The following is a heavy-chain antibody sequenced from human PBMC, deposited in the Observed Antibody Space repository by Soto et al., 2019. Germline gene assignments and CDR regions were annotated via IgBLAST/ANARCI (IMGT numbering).Heavy chain of an antibody. D-gene: IGHD3-3*01. CDR2: IYYSGST. V-gene: IGHV4-30-4*01. CDR1: GGSISRGDYY. CDR3: ARDSRQFLEWLLFGAFDI. Sequence: PSETLSLTCTVSGGSISRGDYYWSWIRQPPGKGLEWIGYIYYSGSTYYNPPLKSQVTISVDTSKNQFSLKLSSVTAADTAVYYCARDSRQFLEWLLFGAFDIWGQGTMVTVSS. J-gene: IGHJ3*02.